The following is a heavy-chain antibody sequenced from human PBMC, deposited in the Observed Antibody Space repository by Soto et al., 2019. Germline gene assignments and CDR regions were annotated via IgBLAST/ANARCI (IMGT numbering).Heavy chain of an antibody. J-gene: IGHJ4*02. Sequence: EVKLLESGGGLVQPGGSLTLSCAASGFTFSAFALSWVRQAPGEGLEWVSGIVGSGGRTYYADSVKGRFTISRDNSKNTVYLQMSSMRAEDTAMYYCAKDPAGMYSSGWSQSFDFWGQGTQVTVSS. CDR3: AKDPAGMYSSGWSQSFDF. CDR2: IVGSGGRT. V-gene: IGHV3-23*01. CDR1: GFTFSAFA. D-gene: IGHD6-19*01.